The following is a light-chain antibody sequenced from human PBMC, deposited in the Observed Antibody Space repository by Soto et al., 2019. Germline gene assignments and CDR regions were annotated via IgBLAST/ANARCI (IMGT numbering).Light chain of an antibody. V-gene: IGLV1-44*01. J-gene: IGLJ1*01. CDR3: AAWDDSLNGRV. Sequence: QSVLTQPPSASGTPGQMVTISCSGSNSNIGSNTVNWYQQLPGTAPKLLIYYDNLRPSGVPDRISGSKSGTSASLAISGLQSDDEADYYCAAWDDSLNGRVFGTGTKVTV. CDR1: NSNIGSNT. CDR2: YDN.